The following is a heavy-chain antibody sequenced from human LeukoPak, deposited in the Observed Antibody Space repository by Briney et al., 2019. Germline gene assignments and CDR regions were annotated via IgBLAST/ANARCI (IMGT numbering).Heavy chain of an antibody. Sequence: SETLSLTCTVSGGSVSNYYWSWIRQPPGKGLEWIGYIYYSGSTNYKPYLKSRVTISLDTSKNQFSLRLSSVTAADTAVYYCARARSGYYTIDYWGQGTLVTVSS. D-gene: IGHD3-3*01. CDR1: GGSVSNYY. CDR3: ARARSGYYTIDY. J-gene: IGHJ4*02. V-gene: IGHV4-59*02. CDR2: IYYSGST.